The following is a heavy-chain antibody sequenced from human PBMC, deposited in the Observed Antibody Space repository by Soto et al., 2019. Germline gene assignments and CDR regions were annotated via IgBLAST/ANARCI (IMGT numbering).Heavy chain of an antibody. CDR1: GGTFSSHS. Sequence: VQLMQSGAEVKQPGSSVKVSCKASGGTFSSHSINWVRQAPGQGLEWMGGIITLFGTANYAHNFQGRVTITADQSPSTAYMELNSLRSDDTAVYYCAREVGYGDFSAALLDWGQGTLVTVSS. CDR2: IITLFGTA. J-gene: IGHJ4*02. D-gene: IGHD4-17*01. CDR3: AREVGYGDFSAALLD. V-gene: IGHV1-69*01.